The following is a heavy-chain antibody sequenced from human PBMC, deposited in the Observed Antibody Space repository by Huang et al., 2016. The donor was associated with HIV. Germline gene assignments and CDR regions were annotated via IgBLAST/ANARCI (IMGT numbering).Heavy chain of an antibody. CDR1: GGTFSSYA. D-gene: IGHD3-22*01. V-gene: IGHV1-69*01. CDR3: ARVESRRYYDSSGYYY. J-gene: IGHJ4*02. CDR2: IMPIVGKA. Sequence: QVQLVQSGAEVKKPGSSVKVSCKASGGTFSSYAISWVRQAPGQGREWMGGIMPIVGKANDAQKFQGRVTITADESTSTAYMELSSLRSEDTAVYYCARVESRRYYDSSGYYYWGQGTLVTVSS.